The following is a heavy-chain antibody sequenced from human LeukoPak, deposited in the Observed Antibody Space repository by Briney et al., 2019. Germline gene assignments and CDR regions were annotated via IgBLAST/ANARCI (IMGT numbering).Heavy chain of an antibody. D-gene: IGHD2-2*01. CDR3: ARDYARPADAFDI. V-gene: IGHV4-38-2*02. Sequence: GSLRLSCAASGFTFSSYWMSWVRQAPGKGLEWIGSIYHSGSTYYNPSLKSRVTISVDTSKNQFSLKLSSVTAADTAVYYCARDYARPADAFDIWGQGTMVTVSS. CDR2: IYHSGST. CDR1: GFTFSSYW. J-gene: IGHJ3*02.